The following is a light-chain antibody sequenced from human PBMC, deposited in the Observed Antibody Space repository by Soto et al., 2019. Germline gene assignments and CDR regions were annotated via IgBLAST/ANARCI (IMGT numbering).Light chain of an antibody. CDR1: QSVSSN. CDR2: GAS. CDR3: QQYNKWPWT. V-gene: IGKV3-15*01. Sequence: EILMTQSPATLPVSPGARATLSCRASQSVSSNLAWYQHKPGQAPRLLIYGASPRATGIPGRFSGSGSGTVFTLTISSLQSEDFGVYYCQQYNKWPWTFGRGTKVDIK. J-gene: IGKJ1*01.